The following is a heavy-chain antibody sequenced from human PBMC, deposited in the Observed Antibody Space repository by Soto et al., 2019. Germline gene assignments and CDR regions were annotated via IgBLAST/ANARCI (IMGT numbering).Heavy chain of an antibody. J-gene: IGHJ4*02. Sequence: ASVKVSCKASGYTFTSYYMHWVRQDPGQGLEWMGIINPSGGSTSYAQKFQGSVTMTRDTSTSTVYMELSSLRSEDTAVDYCARERLGRVYDFDYWGQGTLVTVSS. V-gene: IGHV1-46*01. D-gene: IGHD2-8*01. CDR3: ARERLGRVYDFDY. CDR1: GYTFTSYY. CDR2: INPSGGST.